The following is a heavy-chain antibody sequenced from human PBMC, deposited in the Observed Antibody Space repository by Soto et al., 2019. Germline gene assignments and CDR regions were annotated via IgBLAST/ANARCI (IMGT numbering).Heavy chain of an antibody. J-gene: IGHJ6*03. CDR2: IDDRGSST. Sequence: GGSLRLSCAASGFTFSSYGMSWFRQAPGKGLEWVSTIDDRGSSTYYANSVKGRFTISRDNSKNTLYLQMGSLRAEDMAVYYCARDGNIVVVPAAIGHYYYYMDVWGKGTTVTVSS. D-gene: IGHD2-2*01. V-gene: IGHV3-64*01. CDR1: GFTFSSYG. CDR3: ARDGNIVVVPAAIGHYYYYMDV.